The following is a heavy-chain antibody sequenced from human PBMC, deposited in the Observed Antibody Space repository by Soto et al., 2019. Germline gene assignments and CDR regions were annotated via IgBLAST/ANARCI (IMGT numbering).Heavy chain of an antibody. J-gene: IGHJ6*02. CDR3: AATRFLEWLFGYYGMDV. CDR2: IVVGSGNT. CDR1: GFTFTSSA. D-gene: IGHD3-3*01. Sequence: ASVKVSCKASGFTFTSSAVQWVRQARGQRLEWIGWIVVGSGNTNYAQKFQERVTITRDMSTSTAYMELSSLRSEDTAVYYCAATRFLEWLFGYYGMDVWGQGTTVTVSS. V-gene: IGHV1-58*01.